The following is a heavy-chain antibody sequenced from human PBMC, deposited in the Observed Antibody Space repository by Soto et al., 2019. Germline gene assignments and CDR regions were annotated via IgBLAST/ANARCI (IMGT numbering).Heavy chain of an antibody. J-gene: IGHJ4*02. CDR3: ARGVYVGWAAMPRFDY. CDR1: GGTFSSYA. Sequence: GASVKVSCKASGGTFSSYAISWVRQAPGQGLEWMGGIIPIFGTANYAQKFQGRVTITADESTSTAYMELSSLRSEDTAVYYCARGVYVGWAAMPRFDYWGQGTLVTVSS. CDR2: IIPIFGTA. V-gene: IGHV1-69*13. D-gene: IGHD2-2*01.